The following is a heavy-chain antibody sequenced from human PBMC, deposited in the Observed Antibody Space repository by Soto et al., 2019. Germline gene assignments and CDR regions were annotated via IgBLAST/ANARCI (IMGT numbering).Heavy chain of an antibody. J-gene: IGHJ6*02. D-gene: IGHD6-6*01. Sequence: QVQLQESGPGLVKPSQTLSLTCTVSGGSTSSGDYYWSWIRQPPGKGLEWIGYIYYSGSTYYNPSLKSRVTIAVDTSKNQFSLKLSSVTAADTAVYYCARGDFLAALHGMDVWGQGTTVTVSS. V-gene: IGHV4-30-4*01. CDR2: IYYSGST. CDR1: GGSTSSGDYY. CDR3: ARGDFLAALHGMDV.